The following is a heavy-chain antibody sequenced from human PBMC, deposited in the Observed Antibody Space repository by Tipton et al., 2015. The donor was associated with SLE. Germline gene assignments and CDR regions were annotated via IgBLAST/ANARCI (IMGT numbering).Heavy chain of an antibody. J-gene: IGHJ2*01. Sequence: LRLSCTVSGGSISSGSHFWSWIRQPAGKGLEWIGHTSTSGSTNYNPSLKRRVTVSVDTSKNQFSLSLTSVTAADTAVYYCAREGIAAETWFFDLWGRGTLVTASS. CDR2: TSTSGST. CDR1: GGSISSGSHF. D-gene: IGHD6-13*01. V-gene: IGHV4-61*09. CDR3: AREGIAAETWFFDL.